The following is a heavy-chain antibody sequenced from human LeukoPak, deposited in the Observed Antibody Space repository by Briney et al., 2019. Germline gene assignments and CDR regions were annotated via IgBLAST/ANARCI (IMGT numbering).Heavy chain of an antibody. D-gene: IGHD3-22*01. Sequence: GGSLRLSCAASGFTFSCYWMSWVRQAPGKGLEWVANIKQDGSEKYYVDSVKGRFTISRDNAKNSLYLQMNSLRAEDTAVYYCARDVSYGYYYAYYFDYWGQGTLVTVSS. CDR2: IKQDGSEK. CDR3: ARDVSYGYYYAYYFDY. CDR1: GFTFSCYW. V-gene: IGHV3-7*01. J-gene: IGHJ4*02.